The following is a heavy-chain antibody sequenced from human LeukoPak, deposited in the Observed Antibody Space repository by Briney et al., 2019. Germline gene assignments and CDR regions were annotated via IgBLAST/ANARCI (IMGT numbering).Heavy chain of an antibody. CDR3: ARWAAADPLDY. D-gene: IGHD6-13*01. J-gene: IGHJ4*02. V-gene: IGHV1-18*01. CDR2: TSAYNGNT. Sequence: ASVKVSCKASGYTFNTYGISWVRQAPGQGLEWMGWTSAYNGNTDYAQKFHGRLTMTIDTSTSTAYMELRSLRSDDTAVYYCARWAAADPLDYWGQGTLVTVSS. CDR1: GYTFNTYG.